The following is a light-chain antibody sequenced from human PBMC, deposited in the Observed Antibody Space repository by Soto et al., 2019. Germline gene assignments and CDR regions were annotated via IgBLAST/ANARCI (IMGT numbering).Light chain of an antibody. V-gene: IGLV2-18*02. J-gene: IGLJ1*01. CDR3: RSYTSSSAYV. CDR1: SSDVGSYNR. Sequence: QSALTQPPSVSGSPGQSVAISCTGTSSDVGSYNRVSWYQQPPGTAPKVMIYEVSNRPSGVPDRFSGSKSGNTASLTISGLQADDEADYYGRSYTSSSAYVFGTGTKVTVL. CDR2: EVS.